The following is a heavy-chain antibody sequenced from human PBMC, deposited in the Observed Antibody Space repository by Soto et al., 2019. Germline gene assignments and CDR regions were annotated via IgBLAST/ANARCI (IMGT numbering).Heavy chain of an antibody. J-gene: IGHJ6*02. Sequence: QVQLAQSGAEEKKPGASVKVSCKASGYTFTSYAIHWVRQAPGQRLEWMGWINAGNGNTKYSQKFQGRVTITRDTSASTAYMELSSLRSDDTAVYYCASAYCGGDCSNYYYGMDVWGQGTTVTVSS. V-gene: IGHV1-3*05. CDR1: GYTFTSYA. CDR3: ASAYCGGDCSNYYYGMDV. CDR2: INAGNGNT. D-gene: IGHD2-21*02.